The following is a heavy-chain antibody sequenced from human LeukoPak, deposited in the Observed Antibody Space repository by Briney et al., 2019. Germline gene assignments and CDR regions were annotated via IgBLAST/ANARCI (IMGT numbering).Heavy chain of an antibody. D-gene: IGHD3-9*01. V-gene: IGHV3-21*01. CDR2: ISSDSSYI. CDR1: GFTFSTYS. J-gene: IGHJ4*02. CDR3: VRVLKLRYLDWQDY. Sequence: GGSLRLSCAASGFTFSTYSINWVRQAPGKGLEWVSSISSDSSYIYYADSVKGRFTISRDNAKNSLYLQMNSLRAEDTAVYYCVRVLKLRYLDWQDYWGQGTLVTVSS.